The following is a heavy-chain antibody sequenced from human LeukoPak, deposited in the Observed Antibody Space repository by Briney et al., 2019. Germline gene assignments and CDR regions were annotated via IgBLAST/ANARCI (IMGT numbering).Heavy chain of an antibody. V-gene: IGHV7-4-1*02. CDR1: GYTFTSYA. CDR3: ATSGRGYSGYDPYWYFDL. J-gene: IGHJ2*01. D-gene: IGHD5-12*01. CDR2: INTNTGNP. Sequence: ASVKVSCKASGYTFTSYAMNWVRQAPGQGLEWMGWINTNTGNPTYAQGFTGRFVFSLDTSVSTAYLQISSLKAEDTAVYYCATSGRGYSGYDPYWYFDLWGRGPLVTVSS.